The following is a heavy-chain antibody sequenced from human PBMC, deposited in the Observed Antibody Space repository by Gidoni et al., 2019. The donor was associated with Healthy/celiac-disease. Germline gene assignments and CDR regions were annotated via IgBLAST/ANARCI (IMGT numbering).Heavy chain of an antibody. Sequence: QVQLQESGPGLVKPSETLSLPCTVSGGSISSYYWSWIRQPPGKGLEWIGYIYYSGSTNYNPSLKSRVTISVDTSKNQFSLKLSSVTAADTAVYYCAREETQWLVRGYYFDYWGQGTLVTVSS. CDR3: AREETQWLVRGYYFDY. V-gene: IGHV4-59*01. D-gene: IGHD6-19*01. J-gene: IGHJ4*02. CDR2: IYYSGST. CDR1: GGSISSYY.